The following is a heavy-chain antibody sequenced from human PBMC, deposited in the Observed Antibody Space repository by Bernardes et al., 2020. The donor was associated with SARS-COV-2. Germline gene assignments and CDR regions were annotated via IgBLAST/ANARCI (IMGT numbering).Heavy chain of an antibody. CDR1: GFTFRSSG. CDR3: ARVVSVPNVGADAFAV. J-gene: IGHJ3*01. V-gene: IGHV3-33*01. D-gene: IGHD2-21*02. CDR2: IWYDGRNQ. Sequence: GGSLRLSCAASGFTFRSSGLHWVRQAPGPGLEWVAVIWYDGRNQYYADSVKGRFTISRDNSKNTLYLQMNSLRAEDTAVYYCARVVSVPNVGADAFAVWGRGTTVTFS.